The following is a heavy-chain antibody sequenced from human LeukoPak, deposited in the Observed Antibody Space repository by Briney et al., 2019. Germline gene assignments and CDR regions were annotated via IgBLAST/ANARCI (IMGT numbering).Heavy chain of an antibody. J-gene: IGHJ5*02. CDR1: GGSISSSSYY. D-gene: IGHD2-15*01. CDR2: IYYSWST. Sequence: SETLSLTCTVSGGSISSSSYYWGWIRQPPGKGLEWIGWIYYSWSTYYNPSLKSRVTISVDTSKNQFSLKLSSVTAADTAVYYCARQIVVVVAATTHNWFDPWGQGTLVTVSS. CDR3: ARQIVVVVAATTHNWFDP. V-gene: IGHV4-39*01.